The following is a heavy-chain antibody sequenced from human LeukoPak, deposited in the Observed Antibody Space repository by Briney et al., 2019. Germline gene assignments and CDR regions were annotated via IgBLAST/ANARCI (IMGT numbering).Heavy chain of an antibody. D-gene: IGHD5-12*01. CDR1: GFTFSSYS. J-gene: IGHJ4*02. CDR3: AREGREWLRVFDY. V-gene: IGHV3-21*01. Sequence: GGSLRLSCAASGFTFSSYSMNWVRQAPGKGLEWVSSISSSSSYIYYADSVKGRFTISRDNAKNSLYLQMNSLRAEDTAVYYCAREGREWLRVFDYWGEGTLVTVSS. CDR2: ISSSSSYI.